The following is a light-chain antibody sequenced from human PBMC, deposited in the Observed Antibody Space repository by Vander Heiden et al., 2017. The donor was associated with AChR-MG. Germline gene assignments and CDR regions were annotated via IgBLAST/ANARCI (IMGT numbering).Light chain of an antibody. Sequence: EPVITQSPATLSVSPGERATLSCRASQSVSSNLAWYQQKPGQAPRLLIYGASTRATGIPARFSGSGSGTEFTLTISSLQSEDFAVYYCQQYNNWPGYTFGQGTKLEIK. J-gene: IGKJ2*01. CDR1: QSVSSN. CDR3: QQYNNWPGYT. CDR2: GAS. V-gene: IGKV3-15*01.